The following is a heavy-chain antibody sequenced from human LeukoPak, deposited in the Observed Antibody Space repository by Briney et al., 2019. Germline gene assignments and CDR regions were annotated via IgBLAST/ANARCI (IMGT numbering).Heavy chain of an antibody. CDR3: ARVPHYYFGYGYFDS. CDR1: GGSFSGYY. D-gene: IGHD3-10*01. J-gene: IGHJ4*02. V-gene: IGHV4-34*01. Sequence: SETLSLTCVVYGGSFSGYYWSWLRQPPGKGLEWIGEIDQSGTTNYNPSLKSRVSISVDTSKKQFSLTLPSMTAADTAVYYCARVPHYYFGYGYFDSWGQGTLVTVSS. CDR2: IDQSGTT.